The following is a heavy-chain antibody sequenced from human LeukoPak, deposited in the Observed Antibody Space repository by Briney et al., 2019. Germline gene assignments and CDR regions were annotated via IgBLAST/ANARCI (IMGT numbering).Heavy chain of an antibody. V-gene: IGHV3-20*04. CDR2: INWSGDDS. CDR3: TRGWVGELSDI. J-gene: IGHJ3*02. CDR1: GFTFDDYG. Sequence: GGSLRLSCAASGFTFDDYGMSWVRQAPGKGLEWVSGINWSGDDSAHADSVKGRFTTSRDNAKKSLYLQMNSLRAEDTAFYYCTRGWVGELSDIWGQGTLVNVSS. D-gene: IGHD3-10*01.